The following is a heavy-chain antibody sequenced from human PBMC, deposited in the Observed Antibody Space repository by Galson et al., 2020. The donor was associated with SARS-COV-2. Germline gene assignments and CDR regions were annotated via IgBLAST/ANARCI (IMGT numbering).Heavy chain of an antibody. CDR2: ISAYNGNT. V-gene: IGHV1-18*01. CDR1: GYTFTSYG. Sequence: ATVKVSCKASGYTFTSYGISWVRQAPGQGLEWMGWISAYNGNTNYAQKLQGRVTMTTDTSTSTAYMELRSLRSDDTAVYYCARDEGVIVVVVAATDYYYGMDVWGQGTTVTVSS. J-gene: IGHJ6*02. D-gene: IGHD2-15*01. CDR3: ARDEGVIVVVVAATDYYYGMDV.